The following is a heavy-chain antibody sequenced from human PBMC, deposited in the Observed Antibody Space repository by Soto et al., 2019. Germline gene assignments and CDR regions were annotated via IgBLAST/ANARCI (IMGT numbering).Heavy chain of an antibody. J-gene: IGHJ4*02. CDR1: GFTLSGYG. CDR3: AKGASSSARYFDY. Sequence: QVQVVESGGGVVQPGRSLRLSCAASGFTLSGYGMHWVRQAPGKGLEWVAVISSDGRNQYYADSVKGRFTVSRDNSKSTLYLQMDRLGVEDSAVYYCAKGASSSARYFDYWGQGTLVTVSS. CDR2: ISSDGRNQ. V-gene: IGHV3-30*18. D-gene: IGHD6-6*01.